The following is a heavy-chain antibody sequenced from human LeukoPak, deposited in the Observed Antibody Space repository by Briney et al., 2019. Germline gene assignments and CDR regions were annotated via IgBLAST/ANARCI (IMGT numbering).Heavy chain of an antibody. CDR1: GYTFTTYD. Sequence: ASVKVSCKASGYTFTTYDINWVRQATGQGLEWMGWMNPNSGNTDYAQKLQGRVTMTTDTSTSTAYMELRSLRSDDTAVYYCAREYDSSGYYYPRDYWGQGTLVTVSS. D-gene: IGHD3-22*01. CDR2: MNPNSGNT. J-gene: IGHJ4*02. CDR3: AREYDSSGYYYPRDY. V-gene: IGHV1-8*01.